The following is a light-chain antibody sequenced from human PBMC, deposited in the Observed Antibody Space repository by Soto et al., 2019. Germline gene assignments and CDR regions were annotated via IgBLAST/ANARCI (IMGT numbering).Light chain of an antibody. J-gene: IGKJ4*01. Sequence: EIVMTQSPATLSVSPGERATLSCRASQSVSSNLAWYQHQPGQAPRVLIYGASTRATGFPARFSGSGSETEFTLTISSLQSEDFAVYYCQQYNNWPLTSGGGTKVEIK. CDR1: QSVSSN. CDR3: QQYNNWPLT. V-gene: IGKV3-15*01. CDR2: GAS.